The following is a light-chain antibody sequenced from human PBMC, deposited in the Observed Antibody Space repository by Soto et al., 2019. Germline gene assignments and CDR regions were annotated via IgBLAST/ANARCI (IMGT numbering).Light chain of an antibody. Sequence: EIVLTQSPGTLSLSPGQRATLSCRASQSVSSSYLAWYQQKPGQAPRLLICGVSSRATGIPDRFSGSGSGTDFTLTISRLEPEDFAVYYCQQYGSSPETFGQGTKVDIK. V-gene: IGKV3-20*01. CDR2: GVS. J-gene: IGKJ1*01. CDR3: QQYGSSPET. CDR1: QSVSSSY.